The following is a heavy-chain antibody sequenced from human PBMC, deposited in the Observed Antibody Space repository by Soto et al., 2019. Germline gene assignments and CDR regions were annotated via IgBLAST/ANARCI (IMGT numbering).Heavy chain of an antibody. CDR1: GFTFSSYW. V-gene: IGHV3-7*05. D-gene: IGHD2-8*01. Sequence: EVQLVESGGGLVQPGGSLRLSCAASGFTFSSYWMSWVRQAPGKGLEWVANIKQDGSEKYYVDSVKGRFTISRDNAKNSLYLQRNSLRAEDTAVYYCARDKWVYATDYWGQGTLVTVSS. CDR3: ARDKWVYATDY. CDR2: IKQDGSEK. J-gene: IGHJ4*02.